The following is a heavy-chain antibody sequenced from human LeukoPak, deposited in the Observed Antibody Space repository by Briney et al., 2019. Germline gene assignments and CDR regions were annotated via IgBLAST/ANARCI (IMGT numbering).Heavy chain of an antibody. Sequence: GGSLRLSCAASGFTLSSYNMNWGRRAPGKGLEGVSYISSSSSTIYYADSVKGRFTISRDNPKNSLYLQMNSLRDEDTAVYYCARDYYDRTGYHDAFDIWGQGTMVTVSS. V-gene: IGHV3-48*02. CDR1: GFTLSSYN. D-gene: IGHD3-22*01. J-gene: IGHJ3*02. CDR3: ARDYYDRTGYHDAFDI. CDR2: ISSSSSTI.